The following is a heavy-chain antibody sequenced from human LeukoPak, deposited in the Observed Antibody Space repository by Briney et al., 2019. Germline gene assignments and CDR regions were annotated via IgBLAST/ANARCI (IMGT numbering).Heavy chain of an antibody. V-gene: IGHV4-34*01. J-gene: IGHJ6*02. CDR3: ARDPYGMDV. CDR1: GGSFSGYY. CDR2: INHSGST. Sequence: SETLSLTCAVYGGSFSGYYWSWIRQPPGKGLEWIGEINHSGSTNYNPSLKSRVTISVDTSKNQFSLKLSSVTAADTAVYYCARDPYGMDVWGQGTTVTVSS.